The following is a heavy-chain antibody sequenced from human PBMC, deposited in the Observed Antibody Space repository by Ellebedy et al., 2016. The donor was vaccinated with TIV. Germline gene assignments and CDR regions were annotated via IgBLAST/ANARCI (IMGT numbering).Heavy chain of an antibody. CDR2: IRGDGGDT. V-gene: IGHV3-74*01. D-gene: IGHD3-10*01. Sequence: GGSLRLXXAASGFTFSSYWMHWVRQASGGGLVWVSRIRGDGGDTNYADSVKGRFTISRDNTKNTLYLHMDDLRPDDTAVYYCARDLVLGSGSTDYWGQGTLVTV. CDR3: ARDLVLGSGSTDY. CDR1: GFTFSSYW. J-gene: IGHJ4*02.